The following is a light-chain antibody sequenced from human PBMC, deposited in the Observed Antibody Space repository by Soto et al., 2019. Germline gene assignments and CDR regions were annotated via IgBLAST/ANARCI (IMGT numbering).Light chain of an antibody. V-gene: IGKV3-20*01. J-gene: IGKJ5*01. CDR2: GAS. Sequence: EIVLTQSPGTLSLSPVERTTLXWKASQSVSSNYLAWFQQKPGQAPRLLISGASNRASDIPDGFSGSGSWTDFTLTISRLEPEDFAVYYCLQYGSSPHTFGQGTRLEIK. CDR1: QSVSSNY. CDR3: LQYGSSPHT.